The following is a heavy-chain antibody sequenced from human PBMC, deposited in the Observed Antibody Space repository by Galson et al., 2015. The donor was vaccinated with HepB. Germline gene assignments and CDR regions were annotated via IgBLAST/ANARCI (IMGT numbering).Heavy chain of an antibody. J-gene: IGHJ4*02. Sequence: SLRLSCAASGFTFGDYAMSWVRQAPGKGLEWVGFIRSKAYGGTTEYAASVKGRFTISRDDSKSIAYLQMNSLKTEDTAVYYCTRAKGGRDYWGQGTLVTVSS. CDR1: GFTFGDYA. CDR3: TRAKGGRDY. CDR2: IRSKAYGGTT. V-gene: IGHV3-49*04. D-gene: IGHD3-16*01.